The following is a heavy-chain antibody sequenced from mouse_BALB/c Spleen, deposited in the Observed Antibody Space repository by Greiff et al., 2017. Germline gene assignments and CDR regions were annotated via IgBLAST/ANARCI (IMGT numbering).Heavy chain of an antibody. Sequence: EVQLVESGGGLVQPGGSRKLSCAASGFTFSSFGMHWVRQAPEKGLEWVAYISSGSSTIYYADTVKGRFTISRDNPKNTLFLQMTSLRSEDTAMYYCARDPPYLITTASWFAYWGQGTLVIVSA. CDR2: ISSGSSTI. J-gene: IGHJ3*01. V-gene: IGHV5-17*02. D-gene: IGHD1-1*01. CDR3: ARDPPYLITTASWFAY. CDR1: GFTFSSFG.